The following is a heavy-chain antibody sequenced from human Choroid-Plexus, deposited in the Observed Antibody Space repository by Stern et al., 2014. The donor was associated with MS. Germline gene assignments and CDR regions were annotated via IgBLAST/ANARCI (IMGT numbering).Heavy chain of an antibody. CDR3: AKDRQYLTSFFDH. D-gene: IGHD2/OR15-2a*01. Sequence: VQLVESGGGVVQPGRPLRLSCVASGFTFGSCAMHWVRQAPGKGLEWVAGVSYDGSNKYYADSVKGRFTISRDNSQNTLYMQMSSLRPEDTAVYYCAKDRQYLTSFFDHGGQGSLVTVSS. J-gene: IGHJ5*02. CDR1: GFTFGSCA. V-gene: IGHV3-30*18. CDR2: VSYDGSNK.